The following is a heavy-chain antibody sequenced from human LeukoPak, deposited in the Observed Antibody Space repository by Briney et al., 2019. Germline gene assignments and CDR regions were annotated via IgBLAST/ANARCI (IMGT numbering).Heavy chain of an antibody. J-gene: IGHJ5*02. Sequence: GGSLRLSCAASGFTFSSYAMSWVRQAPGKGLEWVSAISGSGGSTYYADSVKGRFTISRDNSKNTLYLQMNSLRAEDTAVYYCAKAYDFWSGINWFDPWGQGTLVTVSS. CDR3: AKAYDFWSGINWFDP. V-gene: IGHV3-23*01. CDR2: ISGSGGST. CDR1: GFTFSSYA. D-gene: IGHD3-3*01.